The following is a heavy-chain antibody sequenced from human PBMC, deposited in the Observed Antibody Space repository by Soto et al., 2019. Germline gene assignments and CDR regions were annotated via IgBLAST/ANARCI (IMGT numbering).Heavy chain of an antibody. CDR2: MYNTGCT. D-gene: IGHD2-21*02. CDR3: ARDLWGYCGADCYPLDV. J-gene: IGHJ6*02. CDR1: GGSISSYY. Sequence: SQTLPLTYTVSGGSISSYYWILIRHPPGKGLEWIGYMYNTGCTIYNPSLKRRVTISVDTSKNQFSLKLNSVTAADTAVYYCARDLWGYCGADCYPLDVWGQGTMVTVS. V-gene: IGHV4-59*01.